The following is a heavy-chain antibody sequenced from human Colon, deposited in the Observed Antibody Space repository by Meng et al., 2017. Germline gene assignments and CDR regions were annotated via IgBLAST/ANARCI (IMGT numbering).Heavy chain of an antibody. J-gene: IGHJ5*02. V-gene: IGHV4-4*02. Sequence: VPLAESGPALVKPAGTLSLPCFVSCDSVSISNWWISVRQPPGKGMEWIGEIHHGGSTNYNPSLKSRVTISIDKSKNQFSLTLNSLTAADTAVYYCARKFTIRGPGANWLDPWGQGTLVTVSS. CDR1: CDSVSISNW. D-gene: IGHD5-24*01. CDR2: IHHGGST. CDR3: ARKFTIRGPGANWLDP.